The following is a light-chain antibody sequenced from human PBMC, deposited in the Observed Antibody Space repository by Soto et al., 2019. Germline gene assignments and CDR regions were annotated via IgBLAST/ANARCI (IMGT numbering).Light chain of an antibody. CDR1: QSITGY. Sequence: DIQMTQSPSSLSASVGDRVTITCRASQSITGYLNWYQQKPGKAPKLLIYAASSLQSGVPSRFSGSGSGTDFTLTISSLQRNDFATYFCQQSLGIPYTFGQGTRLE. V-gene: IGKV1-39*01. CDR2: AAS. CDR3: QQSLGIPYT. J-gene: IGKJ2*01.